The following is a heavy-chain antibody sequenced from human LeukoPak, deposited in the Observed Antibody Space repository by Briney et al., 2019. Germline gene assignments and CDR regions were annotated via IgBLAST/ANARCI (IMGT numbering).Heavy chain of an antibody. CDR1: GGSISSYY. CDR3: ARVYQLLGSDAFDI. V-gene: IGHV4-4*07. CDR2: IYTSGST. J-gene: IGHJ3*02. Sequence: SETLSLTCTVSGGSISSYYWSWIRQPAGKGLEWIGRIYTSGSTNYNPSLKSRVTMSVDTSKNQFSLKLSSVTAADTAVYYCARVYQLLGSDAFDIWGQGTMVTVSS. D-gene: IGHD2-2*01.